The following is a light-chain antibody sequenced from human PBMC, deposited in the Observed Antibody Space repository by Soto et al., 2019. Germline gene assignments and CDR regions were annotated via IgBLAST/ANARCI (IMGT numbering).Light chain of an antibody. CDR3: QQYNNWPPLT. Sequence: EIVLTQSPATLSLSPGERATLSCRASQSVGSYLAWYQQKPGQAPRLLIYGASTRATGIPARFSGSGSWTEFTLTISSLQSEDFAVYYCQQYNNWPPLTFGGGTKVGIK. CDR2: GAS. J-gene: IGKJ4*01. V-gene: IGKV3-15*01. CDR1: QSVGSY.